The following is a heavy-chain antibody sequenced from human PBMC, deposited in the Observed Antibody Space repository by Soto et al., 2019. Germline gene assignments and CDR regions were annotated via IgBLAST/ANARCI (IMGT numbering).Heavy chain of an antibody. CDR2: INHSGST. Sequence: PSETLSLTCAVYGGSFSGYYWSWIRQPPGKGLEWIGEINHSGSTNYNPSLKSRVTISVDTSKNQFSLKLSSVTAADTAVYYCARVPLTPVYSSPYYFDYWGQGTLVTVSS. J-gene: IGHJ4*02. CDR3: ARVPLTPVYSSPYYFDY. CDR1: GGSFSGYY. V-gene: IGHV4-34*01. D-gene: IGHD6-13*01.